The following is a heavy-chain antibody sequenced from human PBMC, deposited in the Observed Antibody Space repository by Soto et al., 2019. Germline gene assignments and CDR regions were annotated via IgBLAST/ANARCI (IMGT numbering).Heavy chain of an antibody. Sequence: TLSLTCTVSGGSISSGGYYWSWIRQHPGKGLEWIGYIYYSGSTYYNPSLKSRVTISVDTSKNQFSLKLSSVTAADTAVYYCARSRPYYYDSSGYLDYWGQGTLVTVSS. CDR2: IYYSGST. D-gene: IGHD3-22*01. J-gene: IGHJ4*02. CDR3: ARSRPYYYDSSGYLDY. CDR1: GGSISSGGYY. V-gene: IGHV4-31*03.